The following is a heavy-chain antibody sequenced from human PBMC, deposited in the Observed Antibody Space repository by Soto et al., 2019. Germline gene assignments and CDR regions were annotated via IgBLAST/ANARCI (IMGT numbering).Heavy chain of an antibody. J-gene: IGHJ4*02. V-gene: IGHV1-3*01. CDR1: GYTFTGFS. CDR3: ARGSGCSGGRCSFDY. D-gene: IGHD2-15*01. CDR2: INAGSGNT. Sequence: SSVKVSCKASGYTFTGFSLHWVRQAPGQRLEWMGWINAGSGNTKYSQKFQGRVTITRDTSASTAYMELSSLTSEDTAVYYCARGSGCSGGRCSFDYWGQGTLVTVSS.